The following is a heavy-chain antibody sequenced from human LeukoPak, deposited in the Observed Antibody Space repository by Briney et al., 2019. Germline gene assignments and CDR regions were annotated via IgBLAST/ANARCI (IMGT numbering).Heavy chain of an antibody. D-gene: IGHD6-19*01. Sequence: PSETLSLTCTVSGGSISSDDYFWSWIRQPPGKGLEWVGYIFYSGTTYYNLSLKSRVTISVDTSKNQFSLKLSSVTAADTAVYYCARARYSSGWYDCYFDYWGQGTLVTVSS. J-gene: IGHJ4*02. CDR3: ARARYSSGWYDCYFDY. V-gene: IGHV4-30-4*08. CDR1: GGSISSDDYF. CDR2: IFYSGTT.